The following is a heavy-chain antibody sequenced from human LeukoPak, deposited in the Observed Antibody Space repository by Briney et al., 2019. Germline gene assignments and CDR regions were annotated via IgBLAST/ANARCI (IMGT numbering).Heavy chain of an antibody. Sequence: SETLSLTCTVSGGSISSSSYYWGWIRQPPGEGLEWIGSIYYSGSTYYNPSLKSRVTISVDTSKNQFSLKLSSVTAADTAVYYCARGGGKIDYWGQGTLVTVSS. CDR2: IYYSGST. D-gene: IGHD4-23*01. V-gene: IGHV4-39*07. J-gene: IGHJ4*02. CDR1: GGSISSSSYY. CDR3: ARGGGKIDY.